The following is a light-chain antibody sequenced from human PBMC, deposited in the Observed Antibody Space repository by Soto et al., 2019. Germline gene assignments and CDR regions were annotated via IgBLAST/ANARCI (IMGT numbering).Light chain of an antibody. CDR2: LGS. J-gene: IGKJ4*01. V-gene: IGKV2-28*01. Sequence: DIVMTQSPLSLPVTPGESASISCRSSQSLLHSSGNNYLDWYLQKPGQSPQLLIYLGSNRAPGVPDKFSCSGSGTDFTLKISRVEAEDVGVYYCMQALQTPLTFGGGTKVEIK. CDR1: QSLLHSSGNNY. CDR3: MQALQTPLT.